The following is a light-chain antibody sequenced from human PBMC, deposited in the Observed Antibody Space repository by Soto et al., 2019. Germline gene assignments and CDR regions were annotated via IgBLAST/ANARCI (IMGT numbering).Light chain of an antibody. Sequence: DFVMTQSPLSLPVTAGEPASISCRSSQSLLHSSGYNYLDWYLQKPGQSPQLLIYLGSHRASGVPDRFSDSESGTDFTLKISRVEAEDVGVYYCMQRLQTPWTFGQGTKVDIK. CDR2: LGS. V-gene: IGKV2-28*01. J-gene: IGKJ1*01. CDR3: MQRLQTPWT. CDR1: QSLLHSSGYNY.